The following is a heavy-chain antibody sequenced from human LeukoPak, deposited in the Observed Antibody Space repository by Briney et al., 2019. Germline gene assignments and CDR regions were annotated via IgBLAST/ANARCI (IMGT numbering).Heavy chain of an antibody. V-gene: IGHV3-30*18. CDR3: AKDRLLLWFGDPGGYYFDY. Sequence: GPLRLSCAASGFTFSSYGMHWVRQAPGKGLEWVAVISYDGSNKYYADSVKGRFTISRDNSKNTLYLQMNSLRAEDTAVYYCAKDRLLLWFGDPGGYYFDYWGQGTLVTVSS. CDR1: GFTFSSYG. D-gene: IGHD3-10*01. CDR2: ISYDGSNK. J-gene: IGHJ4*02.